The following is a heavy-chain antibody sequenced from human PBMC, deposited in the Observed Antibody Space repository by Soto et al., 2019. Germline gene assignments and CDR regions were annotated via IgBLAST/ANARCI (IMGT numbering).Heavy chain of an antibody. Sequence: PSETLSLTCTVSAGSISSYYWSWIRQPPGKGLEWIGYIYYSGSTNYHPSLKSRVTISVDTSKNQYSLKLSSVTAADTAVYYCARDNSRGVGAPGYYYYYGMDVWGQGTTVTVSS. CDR1: AGSISSYY. CDR2: IYYSGST. J-gene: IGHJ6*02. D-gene: IGHD1-26*01. CDR3: ARDNSRGVGAPGYYYYYGMDV. V-gene: IGHV4-59*01.